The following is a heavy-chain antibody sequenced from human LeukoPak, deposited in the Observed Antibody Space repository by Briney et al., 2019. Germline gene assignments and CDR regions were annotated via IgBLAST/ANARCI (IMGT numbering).Heavy chain of an antibody. D-gene: IGHD3-22*01. CDR2: IYTSRST. Sequence: PSETLSLTCTVPGCSISSGRYYWSWIRQPAGKGLEWIGRIYTSRSTNYNPSLKSRVTISVDTSKKQFSLKLSSVTAADTAVYYCAREVYDSSGYYLDYWGQGTLVTVSS. CDR1: GCSISSGRYY. V-gene: IGHV4-61*02. CDR3: AREVYDSSGYYLDY. J-gene: IGHJ4*02.